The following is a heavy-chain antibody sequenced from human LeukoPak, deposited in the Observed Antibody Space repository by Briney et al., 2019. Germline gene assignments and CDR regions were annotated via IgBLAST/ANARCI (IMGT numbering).Heavy chain of an antibody. CDR2: IYYSGST. D-gene: IGHD3-9*01. CDR3: ARDSYYDILTGYFGESNWYFDL. V-gene: IGHV4-59*12. J-gene: IGHJ2*01. CDR1: GGSISSYY. Sequence: PSETLSLTCTVSGGSISSYYWSWIRQPPGKGLEWIGYIYYSGSTNYNPSLKSRVTMSVDTSKNQFSLKLSSVTAADTAVYYCARDSYYDILTGYFGESNWYFDLWGRGTLVTVSS.